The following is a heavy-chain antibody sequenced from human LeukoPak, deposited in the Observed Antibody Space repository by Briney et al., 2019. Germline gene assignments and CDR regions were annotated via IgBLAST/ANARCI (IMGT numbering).Heavy chain of an antibody. CDR1: GFTFSSYA. V-gene: IGHV3-23*01. CDR2: IIGSGGRT. J-gene: IGHJ4*02. D-gene: IGHD4-23*01. Sequence: GGSLRLSCAASGFTFSSYAMSWVRQAPGKGLEWVSAIIGSGGRTYYADSVKGRFAISRDNSKNTLYLQMNSLRAEDTAVYYCARFMTTVVRVCDYWGQGTLVTVSS. CDR3: ARFMTTVVRVCDY.